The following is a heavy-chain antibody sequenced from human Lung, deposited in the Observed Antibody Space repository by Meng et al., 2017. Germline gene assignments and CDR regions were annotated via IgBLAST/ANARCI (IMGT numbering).Heavy chain of an antibody. V-gene: IGHV3-7*01. CDR3: AREYYPSGVSRPYYFDY. CDR1: GFTFSSYW. D-gene: IGHD3-10*01. J-gene: IGHJ4*02. CDR2: IRQDGSEK. Sequence: GESLKISCAASGFTFSSYWMSWVRQAPGKGLEWVANIRQDGSEKYYVDSVKGRFTVSRDNAKNSLYLQMNSLRVEDTAVYYCAREYYPSGVSRPYYFDYWGQGTLVTVSS.